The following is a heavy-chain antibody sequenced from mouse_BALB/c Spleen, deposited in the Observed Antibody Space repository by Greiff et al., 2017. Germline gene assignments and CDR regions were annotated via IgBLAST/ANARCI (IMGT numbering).Heavy chain of an antibody. D-gene: IGHD1-1*01. CDR3: ARDYGSSYWYFDV. Sequence: VQLQQSGAELVRPGALVKLSCTASGFNIKDTYMHWVKQRPEQGLEWIGRIDPANGNTKYDPKFQGKATITADTSSNTAYLQLSSLTSEDTAVYYCARDYGSSYWYFDVWGAGTTVTVAS. CDR2: IDPANGNT. CDR1: GFNIKDTY. V-gene: IGHV14-3*02. J-gene: IGHJ1*01.